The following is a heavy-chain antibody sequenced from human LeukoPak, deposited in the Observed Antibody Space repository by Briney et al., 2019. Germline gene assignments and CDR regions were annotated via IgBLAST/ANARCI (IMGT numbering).Heavy chain of an antibody. Sequence: GGTLRLSCAASGLTFSSYGMSWVRQAPGKGLEWVSVIYSGGSTYYADSVEGRFTISRDNSKNTLYLQMSSLRAEDTAVYYCARDTKFWGQGTMVIVSS. V-gene: IGHV3-53*01. J-gene: IGHJ3*01. CDR1: GLTFSSYG. D-gene: IGHD2-8*01. CDR3: ARDTKF. CDR2: IYSGGST.